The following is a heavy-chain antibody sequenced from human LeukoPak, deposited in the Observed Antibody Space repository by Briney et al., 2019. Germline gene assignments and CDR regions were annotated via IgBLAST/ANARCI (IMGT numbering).Heavy chain of an antibody. CDR3: ARGHHVLRFLEWLLSGHFDY. J-gene: IGHJ4*02. V-gene: IGHV7-4-1*02. CDR1: GYTFTSYA. Sequence: GASVKVSCKASGYTFTSYAMNWVRQAPGQGLEWMGWINTNTGNPTYAQGFTGRFVFSLDTSVSTAYLQISSLKAEDTAVYYCARGHHVLRFLEWLLSGHFDYWGQGTLVTVSS. D-gene: IGHD3-3*01. CDR2: INTNTGNP.